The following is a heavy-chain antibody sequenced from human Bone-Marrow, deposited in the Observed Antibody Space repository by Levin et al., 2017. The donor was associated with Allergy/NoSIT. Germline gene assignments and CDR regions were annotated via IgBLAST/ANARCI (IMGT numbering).Heavy chain of an antibody. CDR2: ISSSGSTI. V-gene: IGHV3-11*01. D-gene: IGHD6-6*01. J-gene: IGHJ4*02. CDR3: ARMFPPYKIAARDQYYFDY. Sequence: AGGSLRLSCAASGFTFSDYYMSWIRQAPGKGLEWVSYISSSGSTIYYADSVKGRFTISRDNAKNSLYLQMNSLRAEDTAVYYCARMFPPYKIAARDQYYFDYWGQGTLVTVSS. CDR1: GFTFSDYY.